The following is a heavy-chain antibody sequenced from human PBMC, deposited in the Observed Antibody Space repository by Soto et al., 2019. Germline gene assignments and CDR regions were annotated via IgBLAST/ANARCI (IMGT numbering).Heavy chain of an antibody. CDR1: GYRFTSYG. Sequence: ASVKVSCKAFGYRFTSYGIGWARQAPGQGLEWMGWINAYNGNTNYAQNFQGQVTISADKSISTAYLQWSSLKASDTAMYYCARPTNRGKYYYGMDVWGQGTTVTVSS. CDR3: ARPTNRGKYYYGMDV. J-gene: IGHJ6*02. D-gene: IGHD2-8*01. CDR2: INAYNGNT. V-gene: IGHV1-18*01.